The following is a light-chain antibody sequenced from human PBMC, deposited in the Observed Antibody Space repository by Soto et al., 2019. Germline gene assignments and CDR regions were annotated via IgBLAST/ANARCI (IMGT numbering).Light chain of an antibody. CDR1: QSISSS. V-gene: IGKV1-5*03. Sequence: EIQLTQSPSTLSASVGDRVTITCRASQSISSSLAWYQQKPGKAPNLLIYKASTLHIGVPSRFSGSGSGTEFTLTISGLQPDDFATYYCQHCHSYWTFGQGTKVEI. CDR3: QHCHSYWT. J-gene: IGKJ1*01. CDR2: KAS.